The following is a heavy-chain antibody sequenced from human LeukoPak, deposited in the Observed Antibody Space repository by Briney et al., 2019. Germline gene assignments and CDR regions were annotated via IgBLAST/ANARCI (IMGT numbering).Heavy chain of an antibody. Sequence: SETLSLTCTVSGGSISTNYWSWIRQPAGKGLEWIGRIFASGSTNYNPSLKSRVTMSVDTSKNQFSLKLSSVTAADTAVYYCARQKPSTFRQYGRGRPLDSWGQGTLVTVSS. CDR2: IFASGST. CDR3: ARQKPSTFRQYGRGRPLDS. J-gene: IGHJ4*02. CDR1: GGSISTNY. V-gene: IGHV4-4*07. D-gene: IGHD4-11*01.